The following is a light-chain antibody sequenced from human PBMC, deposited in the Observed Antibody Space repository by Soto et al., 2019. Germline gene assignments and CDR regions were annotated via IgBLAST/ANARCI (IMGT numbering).Light chain of an antibody. CDR3: GTWDSSLSAGV. CDR1: SSNIGNNY. V-gene: IGLV1-51*01. J-gene: IGLJ2*01. CDR2: DNN. Sequence: QAVLTQPPSVSAAPGQKVTISCSGSSSNIGNNYVSWYQQLPGTAPKLLIYDNNKRPSGITDRFSGSKSGTSATLGITGLQTGDEADYYGGTWDSSLSAGVFGGGTKLTVL.